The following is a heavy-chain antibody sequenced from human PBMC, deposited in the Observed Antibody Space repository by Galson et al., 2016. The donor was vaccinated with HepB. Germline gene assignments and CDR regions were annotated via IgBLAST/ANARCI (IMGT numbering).Heavy chain of an antibody. D-gene: IGHD1-20*01. Sequence: SLRLSCAASGFTVNNNYMRWVRQAPGKGLEWVSSIRGSSGNSYYADSVKGRFTISRDNSKSTMYLQMSSLRAEDTAVYYCAKHLTGTTGYHYGMDVWGQGTTVTVSS. CDR2: IRGSSGNS. CDR1: GFTVNNNY. CDR3: AKHLTGTTGYHYGMDV. J-gene: IGHJ6*02. V-gene: IGHV3-23*01.